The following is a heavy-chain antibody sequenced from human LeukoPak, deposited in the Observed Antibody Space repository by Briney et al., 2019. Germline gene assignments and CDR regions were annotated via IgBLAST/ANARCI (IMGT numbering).Heavy chain of an antibody. Sequence: GGSLRLSCAASGFTFTTYSMHWVRQAPGMGLECVALISYDGTDTYHADSVKGWFTVSRDISTNTLYLQMNSLRAEDTAVYSCARAPSMLRGVDIVWGWYFDLWGRGTLVTVSS. CDR3: ARAPSMLRGVDIVWGWYFDL. J-gene: IGHJ2*01. CDR2: ISYDGTDT. CDR1: GFTFTTYS. V-gene: IGHV3-30*04. D-gene: IGHD3-10*01.